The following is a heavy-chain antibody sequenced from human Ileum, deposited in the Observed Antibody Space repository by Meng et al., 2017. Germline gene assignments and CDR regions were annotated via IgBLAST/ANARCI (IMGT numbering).Heavy chain of an antibody. CDR3: ARGIEKNYYFDS. J-gene: IGHJ4*02. CDR1: GFTFNNYW. Sequence: GESLKIPCAVSGFTFNNYWMSWVRQAPGKGLEWVANINTEGSENYYVDSVRGRFTISRDKAKNSLFLEMNNLRAEDSAVYYCARGIEKNYYFDSWGQGTLVTVSS. CDR2: INTEGSEN. D-gene: IGHD2/OR15-2a*01. V-gene: IGHV3-7*01.